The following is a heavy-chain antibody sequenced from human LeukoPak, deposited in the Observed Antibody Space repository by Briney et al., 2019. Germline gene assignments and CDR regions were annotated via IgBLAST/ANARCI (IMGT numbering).Heavy chain of an antibody. CDR3: ARGNGDYDVLTGYYEGGYNWFDP. V-gene: IGHV4-31*03. J-gene: IGHJ5*02. Sequence: PSQTLSLTCTVSGGSISSGGYYRSWIRQHPGKGLEWIGYIYYSGSTYYNPSLKSRVTISVDTSKNQFSLKLSSVTAADTAVYYCARGNGDYDVLTGYYEGGYNWFDPWGQGTLVTVSS. D-gene: IGHD3-9*01. CDR1: GGSISSGGYY. CDR2: IYYSGST.